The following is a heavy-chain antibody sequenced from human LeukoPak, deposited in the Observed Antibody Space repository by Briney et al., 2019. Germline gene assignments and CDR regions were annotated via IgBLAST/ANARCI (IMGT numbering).Heavy chain of an antibody. CDR1: GGTVSSYV. J-gene: IGHJ4*02. D-gene: IGHD3-10*01. V-gene: IGHV1-69*05. CDR2: IIPIFGTA. CDR3: ARVYDSGSYSCPH. Sequence: ASVKVSCKASGGTVSSYVISWVRQAPGQGLEWMGGIIPIFGTANYAQKLQGRVTMTTDTSTSTAYMELSSLRSEDTAVYYCARVYDSGSYSCPHWGQGTLVTVSS.